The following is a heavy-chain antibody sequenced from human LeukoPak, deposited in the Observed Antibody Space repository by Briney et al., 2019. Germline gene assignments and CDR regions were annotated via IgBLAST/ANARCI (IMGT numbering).Heavy chain of an antibody. CDR2: ISSSSGYI. Sequence: PGGSLRLSCAASGFTFSYYSMNWVRQAPGKGLEWVSSISSSSGYIYYADSVKGRFTISRDNAKNSLYLQMNSLRAEDTAVYYCARGRDIVVVVAPYGYWGQGTLVTVSS. CDR1: GFTFSYYS. CDR3: ARGRDIVVVVAPYGY. D-gene: IGHD2-15*01. V-gene: IGHV3-21*01. J-gene: IGHJ4*02.